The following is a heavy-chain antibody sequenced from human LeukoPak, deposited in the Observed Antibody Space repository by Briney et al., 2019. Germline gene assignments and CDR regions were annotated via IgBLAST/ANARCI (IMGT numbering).Heavy chain of an antibody. J-gene: IGHJ4*02. Sequence: ASVRHSCKASGYSFTAFYIHWVRQAPGQGLEWMGWIHPRSGETNYAYKFRGRVTMTRDTSISTTYMDLGSLGSDDTAVYYCARDGEYGTGSYYRVCFDYWGQDTVDPVSS. V-gene: IGHV1-2*02. D-gene: IGHD3-10*01. CDR3: ARDGEYGTGSYYRVCFDY. CDR1: GYSFTAFY. CDR2: IHPRSGET.